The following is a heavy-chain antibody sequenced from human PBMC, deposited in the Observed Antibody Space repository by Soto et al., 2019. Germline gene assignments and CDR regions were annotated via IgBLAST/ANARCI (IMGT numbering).Heavy chain of an antibody. J-gene: IGHJ4*02. V-gene: IGHV4-4*02. D-gene: IGHD3-3*01. CDR3: ATGNVDSMLES. CDR1: GGSISGRDW. CDR2: IYHGGGT. Sequence: SETLSLTCSVSGGSISGRDWWTWVRQAPGKGLEWIGKIYHGGGTNFSPSLRGRVNISIDKSRKFFSLTLNSVTAADTAIYFCATGNVDSMLESWGRGTLVTVSS.